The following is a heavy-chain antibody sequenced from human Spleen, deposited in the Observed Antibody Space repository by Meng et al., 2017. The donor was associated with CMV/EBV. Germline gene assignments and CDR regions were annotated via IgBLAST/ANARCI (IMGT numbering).Heavy chain of an antibody. CDR2: INPNSGAT. CDR1: GYTFTDHF. D-gene: IGHD2-15*01. CDR3: ARVAWVRSDRPRFDY. V-gene: IGHV1-2*02. Sequence: ASVKVSCKASGYTFTDHFIYWMRQAPGQVLEFMGWINPNSGATNYAQKFQGRVTMTRDTSISTAYMELSRLRSDDTAVYYCARVAWVRSDRPRFDYWGQGTLVTVSS. J-gene: IGHJ4*02.